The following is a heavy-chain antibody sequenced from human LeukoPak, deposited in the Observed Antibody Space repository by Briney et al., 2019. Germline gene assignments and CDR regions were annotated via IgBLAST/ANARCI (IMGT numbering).Heavy chain of an antibody. CDR2: IKRDGNEK. Sequence: GGSLRLSCAASGFTFSSYWMNWVRQAPGKGLEWVANIKRDGNEKNYVDSVKGRFSISRDNAKNSLYLQMDRLRAEDTAVYYCAKEGAYPIITYDSWGQGALVTVSS. V-gene: IGHV3-7*01. D-gene: IGHD3-10*01. CDR3: AKEGAYPIITYDS. J-gene: IGHJ5*01. CDR1: GFTFSSYW.